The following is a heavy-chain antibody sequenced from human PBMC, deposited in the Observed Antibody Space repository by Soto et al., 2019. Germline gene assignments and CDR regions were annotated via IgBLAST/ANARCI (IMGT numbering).Heavy chain of an antibody. CDR2: IIPIFGTA. D-gene: IGHD3-22*01. Sequence: SVKVSCKASGGTFSSYAISWVRQAPGQGLEWMGGIIPIFGTANYAQKFQGRVTITADESTSTAYMELSSLRSEDTAVYYCASGYYDSSGYHYWGQGTLVTVSS. CDR1: GGTFSSYA. CDR3: ASGYYDSSGYHY. V-gene: IGHV1-69*13. J-gene: IGHJ4*02.